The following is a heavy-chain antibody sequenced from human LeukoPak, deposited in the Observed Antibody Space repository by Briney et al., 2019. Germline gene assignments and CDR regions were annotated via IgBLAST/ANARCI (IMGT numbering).Heavy chain of an antibody. CDR1: DFTFSSCG. J-gene: IGHJ4*02. Sequence: GTSLRLSCAASDFTFSSCGMYWVRQAPGKGLEWVAAISNDGSGTHYGDSVKGRFTISRDNSKNALYLQMNSLRADDTAMYHCVKSKYNWNDRAYFERWGQGTLVTVSS. CDR3: VKSKYNWNDRAYFER. V-gene: IGHV3-30*18. D-gene: IGHD1-20*01. CDR2: ISNDGSGT.